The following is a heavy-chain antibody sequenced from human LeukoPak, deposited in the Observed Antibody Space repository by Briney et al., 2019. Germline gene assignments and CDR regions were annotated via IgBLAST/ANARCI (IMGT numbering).Heavy chain of an antibody. CDR1: GFTVRSNY. Sequence: GGSLRLSCAASGFTVRSNYMSWVRQAPGEGLEWVSVIYSGGSTYYADSVKGRFTISRDNSKNTLYLQTNSLRAEDTAVYYCARVRLGSGWYIPPIVFDYWGQGTLVTVSS. J-gene: IGHJ4*02. V-gene: IGHV3-66*01. D-gene: IGHD6-19*01. CDR2: IYSGGST. CDR3: ARVRLGSGWYIPPIVFDY.